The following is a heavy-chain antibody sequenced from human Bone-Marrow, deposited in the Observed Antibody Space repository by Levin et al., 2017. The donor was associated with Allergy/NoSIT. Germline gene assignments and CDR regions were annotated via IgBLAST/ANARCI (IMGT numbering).Heavy chain of an antibody. D-gene: IGHD3-3*01. CDR3: AKSGGPQTSVSGFYYFDY. V-gene: IGHV3-23*01. J-gene: IGHJ4*02. CDR1: GFTLNTYA. Sequence: GGSLRLSCAASGFTLNTYAMSWVRQTPGMGLEWVSSISGSGGFTSYADSVKGRFTISRDNSKNTLFMQMNSLRAEDTALYYCAKSGGPQTSVSGFYYFDYWGQGTLVTVSS. CDR2: ISGSGGFT.